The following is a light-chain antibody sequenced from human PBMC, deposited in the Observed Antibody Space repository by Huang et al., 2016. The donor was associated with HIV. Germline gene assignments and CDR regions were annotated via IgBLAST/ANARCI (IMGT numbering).Light chain of an antibody. Sequence: DIQITQSPSSLSASVGDRVIITCRASQNINRYLNWYQQQPGKAPKLLISGASKLQSGVPSSFSCSGSGTHFTLAMSSLSPEDSATYYCQQSAVTPRTFGQGTKLEI. CDR3: QQSAVTPRT. J-gene: IGKJ2*01. CDR1: QNINRY. V-gene: IGKV1-39*01. CDR2: GAS.